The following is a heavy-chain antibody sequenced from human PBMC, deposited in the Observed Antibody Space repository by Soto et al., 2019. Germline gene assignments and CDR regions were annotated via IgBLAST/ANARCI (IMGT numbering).Heavy chain of an antibody. CDR1: GGTFSSYA. Sequence: QVQLVQSGAEVKKPGSSVKVSCKASGGTFSSYAISWVRQAPGQGLEWMGGIIPIFGTANYAQKFQGRVTITEDKSTSTAYMELRSLRSEDTAVYYCARDIDYYDSSGYSTLAYYYYGMDVWGQGTTVTVSS. J-gene: IGHJ6*02. V-gene: IGHV1-69*06. CDR2: IIPIFGTA. CDR3: ARDIDYYDSSGYSTLAYYYYGMDV. D-gene: IGHD3-22*01.